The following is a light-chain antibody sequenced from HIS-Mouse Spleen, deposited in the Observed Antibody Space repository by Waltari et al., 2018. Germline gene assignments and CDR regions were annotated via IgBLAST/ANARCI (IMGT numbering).Light chain of an antibody. CDR2: RNN. CDR3: AAWDDSLSGPV. Sequence: GQRVTISCSGSTSNIGSNYVYWYQQLPGTAPKLPIYRNNQRPSWVPDRFSGSKSGTSASLAISGLRSEDEADYYCAAWDDSLSGPVFGGGTKLTVL. J-gene: IGLJ3*02. V-gene: IGLV1-47*01. CDR1: TSNIGSNY.